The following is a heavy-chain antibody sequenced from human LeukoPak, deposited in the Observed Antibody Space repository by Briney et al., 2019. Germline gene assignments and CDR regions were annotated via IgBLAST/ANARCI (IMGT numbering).Heavy chain of an antibody. CDR3: ARVASSFGEMGY. CDR2: ISSSGSTI. D-gene: IGHD3-10*01. J-gene: IGHJ4*02. Sequence: GGSLRLSCAASGFTFSSYEMNWVRQAPGKGLEWVSYISSSGSTIYYADSVKGRLTISRDNAKNSLYLQMNSLRAEDTAVYYCARVASSFGEMGYWGQGTLVTVSS. CDR1: GFTFSSYE. V-gene: IGHV3-48*03.